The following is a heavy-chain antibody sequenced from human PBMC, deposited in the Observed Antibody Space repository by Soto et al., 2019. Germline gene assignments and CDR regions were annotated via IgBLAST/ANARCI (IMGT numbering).Heavy chain of an antibody. Sequence: EVQLLESGGNLVQPGGSLRLSCAASGFTFSNYAMSWVRQAPGKGLEWVSVISGSGDSTYYADSVKGRFTISRDNSKNTLYLQMNSLRAEDTAVYYCAKRTSGWYFDYWGKGTLVTVSS. CDR3: AKRTSGWYFDY. D-gene: IGHD6-19*01. CDR1: GFTFSNYA. V-gene: IGHV3-23*01. CDR2: ISGSGDST. J-gene: IGHJ4*02.